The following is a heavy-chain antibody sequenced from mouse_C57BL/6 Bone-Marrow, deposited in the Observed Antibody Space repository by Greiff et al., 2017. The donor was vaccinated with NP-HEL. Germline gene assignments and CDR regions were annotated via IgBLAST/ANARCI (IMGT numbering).Heavy chain of an antibody. D-gene: IGHD1-1*01. J-gene: IGHJ4*01. V-gene: IGHV5-17*01. CDR1: GFTFSDYG. Sequence: VQLKESGGGLVKPGGSLKLSCAASGFTFSDYGMHWVRQAPEKGLEWVAYISSGSSTIYYADTVKGRFTISRDNAKNTLFLQMTSLRSEDTAMYYCARHYYGSNYAMDYWGQGTSVTVSS. CDR3: ARHYYGSNYAMDY. CDR2: ISSGSSTI.